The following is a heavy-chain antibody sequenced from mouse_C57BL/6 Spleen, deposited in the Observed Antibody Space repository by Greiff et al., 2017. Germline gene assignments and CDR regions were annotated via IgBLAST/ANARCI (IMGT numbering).Heavy chain of an antibody. D-gene: IGHD2-4*01. CDR3: ARIYDYDGDY. V-gene: IGHV1-82*01. J-gene: IGHJ2*01. CDR2: IYPGDGDT. Sequence: QVQLQQSGPELVKPGASVKISCKASGYAFSSSWMNWVKQRPGKGLEWIGRIYPGDGDTNYNGKFKGKATLTADKSSSTAYMQLSSLTSEDSAVYFCARIYDYDGDYWGQGTTLTVSS. CDR1: GYAFSSSW.